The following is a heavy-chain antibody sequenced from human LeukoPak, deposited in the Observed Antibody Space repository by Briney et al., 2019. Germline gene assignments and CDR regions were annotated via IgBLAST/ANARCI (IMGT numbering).Heavy chain of an antibody. CDR3: ARPAATASHDAFDI. D-gene: IGHD6-13*01. Sequence: GESLKISCQGSGYSFMNYWIGWVRQMAGKGLEWMGIINPRDSDTRNSPSFQGQVTISVDKSISTAYLQWRSLKASDTAMYYCARPAATASHDAFDIWGQGTMVTVSS. CDR2: INPRDSDT. CDR1: GYSFMNYW. V-gene: IGHV5-51*01. J-gene: IGHJ3*02.